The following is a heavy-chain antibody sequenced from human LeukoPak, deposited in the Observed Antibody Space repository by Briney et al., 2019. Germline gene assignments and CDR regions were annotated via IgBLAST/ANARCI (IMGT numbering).Heavy chain of an antibody. J-gene: IGHJ4*02. CDR1: GGSISNSGGFY. Sequence: SQTLSLTCTVSGGSISNSGGFYWSWIRQHPGDGLEWIGFISYRGSTYYNPSLKSRVSMSVDTPRSQFSLRLTSVTDEDTAVYYCARISQSSGGFYYWGQGTLVTVSS. D-gene: IGHD2-15*01. V-gene: IGHV4-31*02. CDR3: ARISQSSGGFYY. CDR2: ISYRGST.